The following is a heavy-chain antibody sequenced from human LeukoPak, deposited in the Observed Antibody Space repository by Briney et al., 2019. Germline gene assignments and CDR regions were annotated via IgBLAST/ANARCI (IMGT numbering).Heavy chain of an antibody. Sequence: SETLSLPCLVSGDSMRSYLWSWIRQPAGKGLECIRRIYTSWTTHYNPSLKSRVTMSVDTSKNQFSLKLSSVTAADTAVYYCARLSTVTTSFDYWGQGTMVTVSS. D-gene: IGHD4-17*01. CDR2: IYTSWTT. V-gene: IGHV4-4*07. CDR3: ARLSTVTTSFDY. CDR1: GDSMRSYL. J-gene: IGHJ4*02.